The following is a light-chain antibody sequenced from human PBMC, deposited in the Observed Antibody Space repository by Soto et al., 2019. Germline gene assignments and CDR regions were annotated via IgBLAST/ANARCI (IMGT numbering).Light chain of an antibody. J-gene: IGKJ1*01. V-gene: IGKV1-39*01. CDR1: QSISSY. CDR3: QQSYSTPRT. Sequence: DIQMTQSPSSLSASVGDRVTITCRARQSISSYLNWYQQKPGKAPKLLIYAASSLQSGVPSRFSGSGSGTDFTLTINSLQPEDFATYYCQQSYSTPRTFGQGTKVDIK. CDR2: AAS.